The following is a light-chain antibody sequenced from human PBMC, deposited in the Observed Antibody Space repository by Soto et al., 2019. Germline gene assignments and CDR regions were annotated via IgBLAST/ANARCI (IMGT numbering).Light chain of an antibody. J-gene: IGKJ1*01. CDR3: QQSRT. Sequence: QLSQSPSTLSASVGDRVTITCRASQSTDTWMAWYQQKPGKAPKLLIYKASTLESGIPSRFSGSGSGTEFTLTINSLQPDDFAIHYCQQSRTFGHGTNVEIK. CDR1: QSTDTW. CDR2: KAS. V-gene: IGKV1-5*03.